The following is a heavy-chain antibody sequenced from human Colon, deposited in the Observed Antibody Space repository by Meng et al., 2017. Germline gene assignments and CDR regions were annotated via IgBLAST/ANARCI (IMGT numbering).Heavy chain of an antibody. J-gene: IGHJ4*02. D-gene: IGHD5-24*01. CDR3: ARATPKDRDFTTVDS. Sequence: GESLKISCEASGFTFTNYIMAWVRQTPGKGLEWVSAVTGYGDTTYYADSVKGRFTISRDNSQNTLYLQMNALRGEDSGVYFCARATPKDRDFTTVDSWGQGTRVTVSS. CDR2: VTGYGDTT. V-gene: IGHV3-23*01. CDR1: GFTFTNYI.